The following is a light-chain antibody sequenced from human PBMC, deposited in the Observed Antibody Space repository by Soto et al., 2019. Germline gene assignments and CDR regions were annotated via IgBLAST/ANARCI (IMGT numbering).Light chain of an antibody. CDR3: QQRKSWPIT. CDR2: DTS. V-gene: IGKV3D-20*02. Sequence: EIVLTQSPGTLSLSPGERATLSCRASQSVRDSYLAWYQQKPGQAPSLLIYDTSTRATGIPDRFRGVGAGTDFTLTISDLEPEDFAFYYCQQRKSWPITFGTGTRVEI. J-gene: IGKJ4*01. CDR1: QSVRDSY.